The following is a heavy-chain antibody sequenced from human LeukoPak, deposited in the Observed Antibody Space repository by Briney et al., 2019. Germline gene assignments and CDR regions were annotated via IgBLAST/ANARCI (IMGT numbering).Heavy chain of an antibody. D-gene: IGHD3-16*01. CDR2: INSDGFSI. Sequence: GGSLGLSCAASGFTFSSYWMHWVRQAPGKGLVWVSRINSDGFSISYADSVKGRFTISRDNAKNTPYLQMNSLRADDTAVYYCARVPGGGSMDVWGQGTTVTVSS. CDR1: GFTFSSYW. V-gene: IGHV3-74*01. J-gene: IGHJ6*02. CDR3: ARVPGGGSMDV.